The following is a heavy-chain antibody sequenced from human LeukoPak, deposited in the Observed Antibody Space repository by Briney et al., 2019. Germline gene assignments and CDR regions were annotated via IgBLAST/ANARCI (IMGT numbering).Heavy chain of an antibody. D-gene: IGHD5-12*01. J-gene: IGHJ4*02. CDR3: IGAPRTLSRVAYFDF. CDR2: IRGKAYGGTT. CDR1: GFTFEDYD. Sequence: PGRCLRPSCTASGFTFEDYDTYWFRQAPGAGLRWVAFIRGKAYGGTTEYDASVKGRFTISRDDSKTIAYLQMNSLKTEDTAVYYYIGAPRTLSRVAYFDFWGQGALVTVSS. V-gene: IGHV3-49*03.